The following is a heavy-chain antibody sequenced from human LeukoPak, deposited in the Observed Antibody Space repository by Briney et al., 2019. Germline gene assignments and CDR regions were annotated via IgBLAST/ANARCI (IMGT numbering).Heavy chain of an antibody. D-gene: IGHD6-19*01. CDR3: TRDPTVPGTPDF. V-gene: IGHV3-21*01. Sequence: PGGSLRLSCAASAFSFSNYNMNWVRQAPGKGLEWVSSITSSGSYIYYADSVKGRFTISRDNAKNSLYLQLNSLRAEDTAVYFCTRDPTVPGTPDFWGQGTLVTVSS. CDR1: AFSFSNYN. J-gene: IGHJ4*02. CDR2: ITSSGSYI.